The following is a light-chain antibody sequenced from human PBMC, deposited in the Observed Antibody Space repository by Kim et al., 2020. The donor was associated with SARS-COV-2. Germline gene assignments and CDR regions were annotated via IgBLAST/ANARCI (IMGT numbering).Light chain of an antibody. Sequence: QRVTISCSGRSSNSGSNTVNWYQQLPGTAPKLLIYSNNTRPSGVPDRFSGSKSGTSASLAISGLQSEDEADYYCAAWDDSLNGPVFGGGTKLTVL. V-gene: IGLV1-44*01. CDR2: SNN. CDR3: AAWDDSLNGPV. CDR1: SSNSGSNT. J-gene: IGLJ3*02.